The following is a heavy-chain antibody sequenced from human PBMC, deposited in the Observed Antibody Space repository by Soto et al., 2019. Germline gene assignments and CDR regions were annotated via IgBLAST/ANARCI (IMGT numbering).Heavy chain of an antibody. CDR1: GYTFTSYY. Sequence: ASVKVSCKASGYTFTSYYMHWVRQAPGQVLEWMGIINPSGGSTSYAQKFQGRVTITRDTSTSTVYMELSSLRSEDTAVYYSAGAPSYDYVGWSYEREEQYYYYGMDVGGQGTTVTVSS. D-gene: IGHD3-16*01. J-gene: IGHJ6*02. CDR2: INPSGGST. V-gene: IGHV1-46*01. CDR3: AGAPSYDYVGWSYEREEQYYYYGMDV.